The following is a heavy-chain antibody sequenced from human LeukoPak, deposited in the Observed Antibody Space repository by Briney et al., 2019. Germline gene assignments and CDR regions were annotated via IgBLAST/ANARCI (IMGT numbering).Heavy chain of an antibody. D-gene: IGHD4-17*01. CDR2: INHSGST. Sequence: KPSETLSLTCAVYGGSFSGYYWSWIRQPPGKGLEWIGEINHSGSTNYNPSLKSRVTISVDTSKNQFSLKLSSVTAADTAVYYCARGGVHDYGVDYWGRGTLVTVSS. CDR3: ARGGVHDYGVDY. V-gene: IGHV4-34*01. J-gene: IGHJ4*02. CDR1: GGSFSGYY.